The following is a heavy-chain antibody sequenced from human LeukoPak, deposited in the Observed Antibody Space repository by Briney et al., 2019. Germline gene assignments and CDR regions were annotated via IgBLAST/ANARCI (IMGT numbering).Heavy chain of an antibody. CDR3: ARAPMVRGGDYFDY. D-gene: IGHD3-10*01. CDR2: ISGSGDRT. J-gene: IGHJ4*02. CDR1: GFTFSSYT. V-gene: IGHV3-23*01. Sequence: GGSLRLSCTASGFTFSSYTMSWVRQAPGKGLEWVSVISGSGDRTYYADSVKGRFTISRDNSKKTLYLPMNSLRAEDTAVYYCARAPMVRGGDYFDYWGQGTLVTVSS.